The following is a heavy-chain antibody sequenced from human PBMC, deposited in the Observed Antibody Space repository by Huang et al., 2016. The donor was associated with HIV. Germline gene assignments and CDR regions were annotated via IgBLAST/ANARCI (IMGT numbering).Heavy chain of an antibody. CDR3: VRIGYGENSYGSGYFDP. J-gene: IGHJ5*02. CDR1: GFTLTTFS. D-gene: IGHD4-17*01. Sequence: EVQLVESGGGLVKPGGSLRLSCAASGFTLTTFSMNWVRQAPGGGLQWGESINVPGNHIYYADSVEGRFTISRDNTRNSLYLQLNSLRAEDTAVYYCVRIGYGENSYGSGYFDPWGQGTLVAVSS. CDR2: INVPGNHI. V-gene: IGHV3-21*01.